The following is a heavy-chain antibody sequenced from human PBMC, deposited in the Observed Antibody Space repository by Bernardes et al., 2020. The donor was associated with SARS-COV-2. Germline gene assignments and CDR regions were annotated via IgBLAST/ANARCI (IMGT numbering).Heavy chain of an antibody. V-gene: IGHV4-59*08. D-gene: IGHD3-22*01. CDR1: GGSISSYY. CDR3: ASHIPDYYDSSCYYYMGGAFDI. CDR2: IYYSGST. Sequence: SETLSLTCTVSGGSISSYYWSWIRQPPGKGLEWIGYIYYSGSTNYNPSLKSRITISVDTSTNQFSLKLSSVTAADTAVYYCASHIPDYYDSSCYYYMGGAFDIWGQGTMVTVSS. J-gene: IGHJ3*02.